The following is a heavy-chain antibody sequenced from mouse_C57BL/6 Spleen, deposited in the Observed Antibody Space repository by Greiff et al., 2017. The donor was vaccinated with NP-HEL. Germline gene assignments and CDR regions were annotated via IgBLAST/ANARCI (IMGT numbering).Heavy chain of an antibody. Sequence: VQLKESGPELVKPGASVKISCKASGYSFTGYYMNWVKQSPEKSLEWIGEINPSTGGTTYNQKFKAKATLTVDKSSSTAYMQLKSLTSEDSAVYYCARGAGDAMDYWGQGTSVTVSS. CDR3: ARGAGDAMDY. J-gene: IGHJ4*01. CDR2: INPSTGGT. CDR1: GYSFTGYY. V-gene: IGHV1-42*01.